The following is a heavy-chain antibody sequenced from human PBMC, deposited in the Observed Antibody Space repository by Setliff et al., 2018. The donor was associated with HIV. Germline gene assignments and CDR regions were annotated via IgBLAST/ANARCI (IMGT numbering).Heavy chain of an antibody. J-gene: IGHJ4*02. V-gene: IGHV4-30-4*08. Sequence: SETLSLTCTVSGGSISSGDYYWSWIRQPPGKGLEWIGNIYYSGSTYYNPSLKSRVTISVDTSKNQFSLKLSSVTAADTAVYYSARTKADGYNGVFDSWGQGTLVTVSS. D-gene: IGHD5-12*01. CDR2: IYYSGST. CDR1: GGSISSGDYY. CDR3: ARTKADGYNGVFDS.